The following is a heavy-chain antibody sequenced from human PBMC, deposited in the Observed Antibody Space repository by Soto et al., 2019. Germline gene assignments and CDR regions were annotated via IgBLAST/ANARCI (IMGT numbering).Heavy chain of an antibody. J-gene: IGHJ6*02. CDR1: GGSISSYY. V-gene: IGHV4-59*12. CDR2: IYHSGST. CDR3: AREGIAARRVGGMDV. Sequence: SETLSLTCTVSGGSISSYYWSWIRQPPGKGLEWIGEIYHSGSTNYNPSLKSRVTISVDKSKNQFSLKLSSVTAADTTVYYCAREGIAARRVGGMDVWGQGTTVTVSS. D-gene: IGHD6-6*01.